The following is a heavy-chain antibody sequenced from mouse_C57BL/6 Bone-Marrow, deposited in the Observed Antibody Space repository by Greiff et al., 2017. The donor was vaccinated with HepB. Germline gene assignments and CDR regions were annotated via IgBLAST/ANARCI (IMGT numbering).Heavy chain of an antibody. CDR1: GYAFSSSW. CDR2: IYPGDGDT. V-gene: IGHV1-82*01. D-gene: IGHD2-1*01. CDR3: ASYGNYGY. Sequence: QVQLQQSGPELVKPGASVKISCKASGYAFSSSWMNWVKQRPGQGLEWIGRIYPGDGDTNYNGKFKGKATLTADKSSSTAYMQLSSLTSEDSAVYCGASYGNYGYWGQGTTLTVSS. J-gene: IGHJ2*01.